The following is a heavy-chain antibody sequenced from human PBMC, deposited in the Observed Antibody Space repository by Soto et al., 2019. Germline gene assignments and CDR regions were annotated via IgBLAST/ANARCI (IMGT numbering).Heavy chain of an antibody. CDR2: IYYSGST. Sequence: SETLSLTCTVSSGSISSSSYYWGWIRQPPGKGLEWIGSIYYSGSTYYNPSLKSRVTISVDTSKNQFSLELNSVTAADTAVYYCATSDLQPYYFDYWGQGALVTVSS. CDR1: SGSISSSSYY. J-gene: IGHJ4*02. CDR3: ATSDLQPYYFDY. V-gene: IGHV4-39*01.